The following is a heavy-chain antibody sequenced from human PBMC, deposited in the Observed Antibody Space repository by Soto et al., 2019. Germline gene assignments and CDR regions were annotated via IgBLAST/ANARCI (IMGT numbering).Heavy chain of an antibody. Sequence: HPGGSLRLSCAASGFTFSSYGMHWVRQAPGKGLEWVAVISYDGSNKYYADSVKGRFTISRDNSKNTLYLQMNSLRAEDTAVYYCAKKGYGSGCVGAFDIWGQGTMVTVSS. V-gene: IGHV3-30*18. J-gene: IGHJ3*02. D-gene: IGHD3-10*01. CDR3: AKKGYGSGCVGAFDI. CDR1: GFTFSSYG. CDR2: ISYDGSNK.